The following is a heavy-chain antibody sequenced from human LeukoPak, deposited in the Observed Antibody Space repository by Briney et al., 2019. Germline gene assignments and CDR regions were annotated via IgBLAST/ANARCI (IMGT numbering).Heavy chain of an antibody. CDR1: GFTFSSYE. Sequence: GGSLRLSCEASGFTFSSYEMNWVRQAPGKGLEWVLYISSSGSTIYYADSVKGRFTISRANAKNSLYLQMNSLRAEDTAVYYCARRGYYGSGDYWGQGTLVTVSS. V-gene: IGHV3-48*03. D-gene: IGHD3-10*01. CDR2: ISSSGSTI. CDR3: ARRGYYGSGDY. J-gene: IGHJ4*02.